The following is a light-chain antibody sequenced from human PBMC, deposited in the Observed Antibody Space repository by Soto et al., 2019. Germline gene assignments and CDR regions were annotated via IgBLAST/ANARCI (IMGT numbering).Light chain of an antibody. Sequence: ETVLTQSPGTLSLSPGERATLSCRASQSVNNNYLAWYQQILGQAPRLLIYDASSRATGIPDRFSGSGSGTDFTLTISRLEPEDFAVYYCQQYGSSPYTFGQGTKLEIK. V-gene: IGKV3-20*01. CDR1: QSVNNNY. J-gene: IGKJ2*01. CDR2: DAS. CDR3: QQYGSSPYT.